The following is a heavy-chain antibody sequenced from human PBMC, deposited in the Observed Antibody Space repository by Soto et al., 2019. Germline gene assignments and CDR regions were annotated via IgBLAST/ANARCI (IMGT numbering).Heavy chain of an antibody. CDR1: GSSISSYY. CDR2: IYYSGST. CDR3: ARLIAAPYYYYYYMDV. Sequence: SETLSLTCTVSGSSISSYYWSWIRQPPGKGLEWIGYIYYSGSTNYNPSLKSRVTISVDTSKNQFSLKLSSVTAADTAVYYCARLIAAPYYYYYYMDVWGKGTTVTVSS. V-gene: IGHV4-59*08. D-gene: IGHD6-6*01. J-gene: IGHJ6*03.